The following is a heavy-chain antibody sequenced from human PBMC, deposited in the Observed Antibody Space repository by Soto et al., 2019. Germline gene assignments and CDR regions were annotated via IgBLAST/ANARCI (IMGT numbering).Heavy chain of an antibody. CDR2: IGASGDGT. CDR3: AVRKTGSYFDY. J-gene: IGHJ4*02. V-gene: IGHV3-23*01. CDR1: GFTFSSYA. D-gene: IGHD1-26*01. Sequence: EVQLLESGGGLVQPGGSLRLSCAASGFTFSSYAMSWVRQAPGKGLEWVSGIGASGDGTYYVDSVKGRFIISRDNSKNTLHLQMNSLRAEDTAVYYCAVRKTGSYFDYWGQGTLVTVSS.